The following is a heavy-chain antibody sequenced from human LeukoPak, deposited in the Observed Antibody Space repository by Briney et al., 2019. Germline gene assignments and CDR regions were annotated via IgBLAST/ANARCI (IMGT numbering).Heavy chain of an antibody. CDR2: IYSTGVT. V-gene: IGHV3-66*03. Sequence: GGSLRLSCAASGFTVYNNYMIWIRQAPGRGLEWVSLIYSTGVTNYADSVKGRFTISRDNSKNTLYMEMNSLRTEDTAVYYCAKAGDIAVAGTDYWGQGTLVTVSS. D-gene: IGHD6-19*01. CDR1: GFTVYNNY. CDR3: AKAGDIAVAGTDY. J-gene: IGHJ4*02.